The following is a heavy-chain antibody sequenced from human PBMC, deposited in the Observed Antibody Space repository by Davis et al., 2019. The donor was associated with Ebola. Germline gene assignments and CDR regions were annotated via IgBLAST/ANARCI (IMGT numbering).Heavy chain of an antibody. D-gene: IGHD3-10*01. CDR3: AKGPYYYGTGSDIYYFDS. J-gene: IGHJ4*02. V-gene: IGHV3-7*03. CDR1: GFSFSGFW. Sequence: PGGSLRLSCAASGFSFSGFWMSWVRQAPGRGLEWVADIRGDGIERVYADSVRGRFTISRDNSKNTVHLQMDSLRADDTATYFCAKGPYYYGTGSDIYYFDSWGQGTLVTVSS. CDR2: IRGDGIER.